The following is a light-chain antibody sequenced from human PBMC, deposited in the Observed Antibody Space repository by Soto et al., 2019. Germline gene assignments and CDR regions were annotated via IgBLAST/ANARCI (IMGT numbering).Light chain of an antibody. CDR1: SSDVGGYNY. V-gene: IGLV2-11*01. CDR2: DVS. CDR3: CSYAGSYTV. J-gene: IGLJ3*02. Sequence: ALTQPRSVSGSPGQSVTISCTGTSSDVGGYNYVSWYQQHPGKAPKLMIYDVSKRPSGVPDRFSGSKSGNTASLTISGLQAEDEADYYCCSYAGSYTVFGGGTKLTVL.